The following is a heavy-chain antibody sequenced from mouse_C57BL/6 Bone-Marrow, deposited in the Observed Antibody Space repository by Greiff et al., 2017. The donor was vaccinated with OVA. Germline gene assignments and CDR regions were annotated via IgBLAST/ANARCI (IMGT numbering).Heavy chain of an antibody. D-gene: IGHD1-1*01. J-gene: IGHJ2*01. CDR2: LNYDGSN. V-gene: IGHV3-6*01. CDR1: GYSITSGYY. CDR3: ASDYGSSFYYFDD. Sequence: EVKLMESGPGLVKPSQSLSLACSVTGYSITSGYYWNWLRQFPGNKLEWRGYLNYDGSNNYNPSPKNRITITRDTSKNQFLLKLNSVTTEDTATDYCASDYGSSFYYFDDWGQGTTRTVSS.